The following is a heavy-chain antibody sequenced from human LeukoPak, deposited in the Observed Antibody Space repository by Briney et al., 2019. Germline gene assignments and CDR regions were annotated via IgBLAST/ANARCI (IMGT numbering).Heavy chain of an antibody. V-gene: IGHV4-4*02. CDR3: AAWGVDYGGNFDYSDY. CDR2: IYHTGTT. D-gene: IGHD4-23*01. CDR1: RGSIMTTHW. Sequence: SGTLSLTCTLSRGSIMTTHWWSWVRQPPGKGLEWIGEIYHTGTTNYSPSLKSRPTISVDQSRNQFSLRLSSVTAADTATYYCAAWGVDYGGNFDYSDYWGQGILVTVSS. J-gene: IGHJ4*02.